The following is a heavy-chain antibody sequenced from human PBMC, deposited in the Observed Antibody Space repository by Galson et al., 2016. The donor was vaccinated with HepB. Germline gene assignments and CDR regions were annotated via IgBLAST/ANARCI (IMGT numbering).Heavy chain of an antibody. CDR2: TYYRSQWYN. V-gene: IGHV6-1*01. J-gene: IGHJ4*02. CDR3: ARDRGSAQYFFDS. Sequence: CAISGDSVGSYSSAWDWIRQSPSKGFEWLGRTYYRSQWYNDYAVSVKSRIIIKADTSKNLFSLQLNSVTPEDTAMYYCARDRGSAQYFFDSWGQGTLVTVSS. CDR1: GDSVGSYSSA.